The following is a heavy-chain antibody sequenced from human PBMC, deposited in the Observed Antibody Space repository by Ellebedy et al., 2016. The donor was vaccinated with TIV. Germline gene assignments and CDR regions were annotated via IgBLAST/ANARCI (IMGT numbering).Heavy chain of an antibody. CDR1: GFTVSSNY. D-gene: IGHD6-6*01. Sequence: GESLKISCAASGFTVSSNYMSWVRQAPGKGLEWVSAISGSGGSTYYADSVKGRFTISRDNSKNTLYLQMNSLRAEDTAVYYCAKDHEPSQLVPLEYNWFNPWGQGTLVTVSS. CDR2: ISGSGGST. CDR3: AKDHEPSQLVPLEYNWFNP. V-gene: IGHV3-23*01. J-gene: IGHJ5*02.